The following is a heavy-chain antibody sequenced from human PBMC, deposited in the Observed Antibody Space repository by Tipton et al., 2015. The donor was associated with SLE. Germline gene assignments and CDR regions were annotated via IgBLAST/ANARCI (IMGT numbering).Heavy chain of an antibody. D-gene: IGHD7-27*01. CDR3: ARGPNWGLDDAFDI. CDR2: ISYDGRT. V-gene: IGHV4-31*03. J-gene: IGHJ3*02. Sequence: TLSLTCTVSGGSITSSGYYWSWIRQHPGKGLEWIGFISYDGRTKYNPSLKSRVTISLDTSKTQFSPRLSSVTAADTAVYFCARGPNWGLDDAFDIWGQGTMVSVSS. CDR1: GGSITSSGYY.